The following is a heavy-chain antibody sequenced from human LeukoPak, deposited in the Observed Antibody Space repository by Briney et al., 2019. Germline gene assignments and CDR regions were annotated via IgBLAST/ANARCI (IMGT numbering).Heavy chain of an antibody. CDR3: AXQXXAVAGGVDY. D-gene: IGHD6-19*01. CDR2: IYYSGST. J-gene: IGHJ4*02. CDR1: GGSISSYY. Sequence: SETLSLTCTVSGGSISSYYWSWIRQPPGKGLEWIGYIYYSGSTNYNPSLKSRVTISVDTSKNQFSLKLSSVTAADTAVYYCAXQXXAVAGGVDYWGQGTLVTVSS. V-gene: IGHV4-59*01.